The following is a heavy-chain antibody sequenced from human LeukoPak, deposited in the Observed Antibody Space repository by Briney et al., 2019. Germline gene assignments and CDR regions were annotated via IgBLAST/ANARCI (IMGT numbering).Heavy chain of an antibody. D-gene: IGHD2-2*01. Sequence: ASVKVSCKASGYTFTSYGISWVRQAPGQGLESMGWISAYNGNTNYAQKLQGRVTMTTDTSTSTAYMELRSLRSDDTAVYYCAREDCSSTSCYGGGDFDYWGQGTLVTVSS. CDR2: ISAYNGNT. J-gene: IGHJ4*02. CDR1: GYTFTSYG. CDR3: AREDCSSTSCYGGGDFDY. V-gene: IGHV1-18*04.